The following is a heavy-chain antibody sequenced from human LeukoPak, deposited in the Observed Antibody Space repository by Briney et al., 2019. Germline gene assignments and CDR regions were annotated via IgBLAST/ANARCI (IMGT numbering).Heavy chain of an antibody. J-gene: IGHJ6*03. Sequence: GGSLRLSCAASGFTFSTYWTSWVRQAPGKGLEWVSLIYSGSSTYYANSVKGRFTISRDNSKNTVYLQMNSLRAEDTAVYYCARDSPIVVVPAAHYYMDVWGKGTTVTVSS. D-gene: IGHD2-2*01. CDR3: ARDSPIVVVPAAHYYMDV. V-gene: IGHV3-53*01. CDR1: GFTFSTYW. CDR2: IYSGSST.